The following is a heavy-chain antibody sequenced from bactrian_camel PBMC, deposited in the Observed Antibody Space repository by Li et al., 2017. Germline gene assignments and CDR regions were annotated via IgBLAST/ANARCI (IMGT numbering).Heavy chain of an antibody. Sequence: HVQLVESGGGSVQVGGSLKLSCVASGDTISRYCMGWFRQIPDKEREGVALFNLRDKSTFVVDFAKGRFTISRDDAKKLWLQMNALKPEDTAMYYCAADRNHARCRAAVSGTWAIEADASSVWGQGTQVTVS. CDR3: AADRNHARCRAAVSGTWAIEADASSV. CDR1: GDTISRYC. J-gene: IGHJ4*01. V-gene: IGHV3S68*01. CDR2: FNLRDKST. D-gene: IGHD1*01.